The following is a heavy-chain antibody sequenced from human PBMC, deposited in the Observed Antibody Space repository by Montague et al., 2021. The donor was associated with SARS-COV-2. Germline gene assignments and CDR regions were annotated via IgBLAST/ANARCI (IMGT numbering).Heavy chain of an antibody. CDR2: RYQNGAT. D-gene: IGHD3-3*01. Sequence: SETLSLTCSVSGFSISSGYYWGRIRQTPGKGLEWIGSRYQNGATYYSPSLKRPVTILLDTSKNQFSLSLTSVTAADTAVYYCARSGVGIFDFSYFDSWGQGSLVIVSS. CDR3: ARSGVGIFDFSYFDS. CDR1: GFSISSGYY. J-gene: IGHJ4*02. V-gene: IGHV4-38-2*02.